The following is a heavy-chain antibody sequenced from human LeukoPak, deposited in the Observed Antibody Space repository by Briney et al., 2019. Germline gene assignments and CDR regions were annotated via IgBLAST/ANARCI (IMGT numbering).Heavy chain of an antibody. CDR3: AKEDSPGWYGVDY. CDR2: IFYDGSLK. V-gene: IGHV3-30*18. D-gene: IGHD6-19*01. Sequence: GRSLRLSCAASGFTFTTYGMHWVRQAPGKGLQWVAFIFYDGSLKYYGDSVKGRFSISRDNSKNTVSLQMNSLRAEDTAVYYCAKEDSPGWYGVDYWGQGTLVTVSS. J-gene: IGHJ4*02. CDR1: GFTFTTYG.